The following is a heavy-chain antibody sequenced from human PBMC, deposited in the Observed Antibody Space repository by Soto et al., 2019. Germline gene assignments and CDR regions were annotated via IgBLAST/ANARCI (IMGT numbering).Heavy chain of an antibody. D-gene: IGHD1-7*01. CDR1: GGSISSGGYY. J-gene: IGHJ4*02. Sequence: SETLCLTCTVSGGSISSGGYYWSWIRQHPGKGLEWIGYIYYSGSTYYNPSLKSRVTISVDTSKNQFSLKLSSVTAADTAVYYCARGTNWNYATGFDYWGQGTLVTVSS. CDR3: ARGTNWNYATGFDY. V-gene: IGHV4-31*02. CDR2: IYYSGST.